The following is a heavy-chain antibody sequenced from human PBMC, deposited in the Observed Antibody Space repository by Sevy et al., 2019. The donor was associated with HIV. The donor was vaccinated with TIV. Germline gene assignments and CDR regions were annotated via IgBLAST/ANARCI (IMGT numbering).Heavy chain of an antibody. D-gene: IGHD2-8*01. CDR1: GFTFSKYS. CDR3: AREGCTKPHDY. CDR2: LSFGCGEI. Sequence: LSLTCAASGFTFSKYSMSWVRQPPGKGLEWVSTLSFGCGEINHVDSVKRRFTISRDNSKNSLYLQMNNLRAEDTAVYYCAREGCTKPHDYWGQGTLVIVSS. V-gene: IGHV3-23*01. J-gene: IGHJ4*02.